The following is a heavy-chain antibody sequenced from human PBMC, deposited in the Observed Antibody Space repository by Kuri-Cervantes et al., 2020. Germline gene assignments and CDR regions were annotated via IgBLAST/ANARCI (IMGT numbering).Heavy chain of an antibody. V-gene: IGHV3-30*01. Sequence: GESLKISCAASGFTFSTYAMHWVRQAPGRGLEWVAVIAYDSSSQYYSDSVKGRFTISRDNSKNTLYLQMNSLRAEDTAVYYCARVKSNGDYYYYYYMDFWGKGTTVTVSS. D-gene: IGHD4-17*01. J-gene: IGHJ6*03. CDR3: ARVKSNGDYYYYYYMDF. CDR2: IAYDSSSQ. CDR1: GFTFSTYA.